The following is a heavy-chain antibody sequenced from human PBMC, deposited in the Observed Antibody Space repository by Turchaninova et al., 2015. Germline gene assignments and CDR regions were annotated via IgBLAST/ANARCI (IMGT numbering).Heavy chain of an antibody. Sequence: QVQLVQSGAEVKKPGSSVKVSCKASGGTLSTSAISWVRQAPRQGLEWVGGISPLFGTANYAQKFRGRVTITADESTSTAYMELNSLRSEDTALYYCARGPDSSAYYYFYWGQGTLVTVSS. D-gene: IGHD3-22*01. CDR3: ARGPDSSAYYYFY. CDR2: ISPLFGTA. V-gene: IGHV1-69*12. J-gene: IGHJ4*02. CDR1: GGTLSTSA.